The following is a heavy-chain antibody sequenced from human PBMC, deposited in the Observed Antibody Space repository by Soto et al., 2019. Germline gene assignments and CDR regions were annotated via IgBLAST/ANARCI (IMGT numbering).Heavy chain of an antibody. CDR2: IYYSGST. V-gene: IGHV4-59*01. Sequence: SETLSLTCTVSGGSISSYYWSWIRQPPGKGLEWIGYIYYSGSTNYNPSLKSRVTISVDTSKNQFSLKLSSVTAADTAVYYCAREGGTIFGVVTLNYFDYWGQGTLVTVSS. CDR3: AREGGTIFGVVTLNYFDY. CDR1: GGSISSYY. D-gene: IGHD3-3*01. J-gene: IGHJ4*02.